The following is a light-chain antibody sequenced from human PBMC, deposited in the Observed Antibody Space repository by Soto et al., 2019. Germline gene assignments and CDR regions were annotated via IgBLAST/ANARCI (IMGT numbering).Light chain of an antibody. J-gene: IGLJ3*02. CDR1: SSDVGGYNY. Sequence: LTQPASVSGSPGQSITISCTGTSSDVGGYNYVSWYQQHPGKAPKLMIYEVSNRPSGVSNRFSGSKSGNTASLTISGLQAEDEADYYCSSYTSSSTPCVFGGGTKLTVL. CDR3: SSYTSSSTPCV. V-gene: IGLV2-14*01. CDR2: EVS.